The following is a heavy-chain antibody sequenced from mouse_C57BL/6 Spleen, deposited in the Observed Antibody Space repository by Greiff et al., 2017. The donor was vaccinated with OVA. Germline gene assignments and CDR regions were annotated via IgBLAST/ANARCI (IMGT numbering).Heavy chain of an antibody. V-gene: IGHV6-6*01. CDR1: GFTFSDAW. D-gene: IGHD2-3*01. CDR3: TRRRDGYYAAWFAY. J-gene: IGHJ3*01. Sequence: EVMLVESGGGLVQPGGSMKLSCAASGFTFSDAWMDWVRQSPEKGLEWVAEIRNKANNHATYYAESVKGRLTISRDDSKSSVYLQMNSLRAEDTGIYYCTRRRDGYYAAWFAYWGQGTLVTVSA. CDR2: IRNKANNHAT.